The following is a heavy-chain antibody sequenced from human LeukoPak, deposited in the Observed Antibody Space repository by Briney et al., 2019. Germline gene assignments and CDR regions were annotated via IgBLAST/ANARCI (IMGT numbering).Heavy chain of an antibody. J-gene: IGHJ4*02. V-gene: IGHV1-8*01. CDR3: ARGHDSSGYYYAALVDY. CDR1: GYTFTSYD. D-gene: IGHD3-22*01. CDR2: MNPNSGNT. Sequence: ASVKVSCKASGYTFTSYDINWVRQATGQGLEWMGWMNPNSGNTGYAQKFQGRVTMTRNTSISTAYMELSSLRSEDTAVYYCARGHDSSGYYYAALVDYWGQGTLVTVSS.